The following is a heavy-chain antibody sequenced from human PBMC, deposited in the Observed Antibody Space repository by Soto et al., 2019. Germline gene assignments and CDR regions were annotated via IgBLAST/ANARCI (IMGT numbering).Heavy chain of an antibody. CDR2: IKSKTDGGTT. CDR1: GFTFSNAW. V-gene: IGHV3-15*01. Sequence: EVQLVEAGGGLVKPGGALRLSCAASGFTFSNAWMSWVRQAPGKGLEWVGRIKSKTDGGTTDYAAPVKGRFTISRDDSKNTLYLQMNSLKTEDTAVYYCPTLAVAGALYNWFDPWGQGTLVTVSS. J-gene: IGHJ5*02. CDR3: PTLAVAGALYNWFDP. D-gene: IGHD6-19*01.